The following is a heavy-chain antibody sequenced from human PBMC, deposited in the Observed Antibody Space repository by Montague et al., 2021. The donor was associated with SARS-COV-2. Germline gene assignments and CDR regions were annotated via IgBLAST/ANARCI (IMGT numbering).Heavy chain of an antibody. CDR1: GGSISSSNYY. J-gene: IGHJ6*02. Sequence: SETLSLTCTVSGGSISSSNYYCGWIRQPPGKRLEWIGNMYYSGSTYYNSSLKSRATISINTSKNQFSLQLSSVTAAATAVYYCARDDMVLQGVTKGMDVWGQGTPVTVSS. CDR3: ARDDMVLQGVTKGMDV. V-gene: IGHV4-39*07. D-gene: IGHD3-10*01. CDR2: MYYSGST.